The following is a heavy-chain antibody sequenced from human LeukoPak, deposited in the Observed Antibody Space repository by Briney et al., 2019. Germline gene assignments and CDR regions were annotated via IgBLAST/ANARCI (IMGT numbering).Heavy chain of an antibody. V-gene: IGHV4-34*01. J-gene: IGHJ6*02. CDR2: INHSGST. CDR1: GGSFSGYY. CDR3: ARGSPYCSSTSCFYYYYYGMGV. Sequence: SETLSLTCAVYGGSFSGYYWSWIRQPPGKGLEWIGEINHSGSTNYNPSLKSRVTISVDTSKNQFSLKLSSVTAADTAVYYCARGSPYCSSTSCFYYYYYGMGVWGQGTTVTVSS. D-gene: IGHD2-2*01.